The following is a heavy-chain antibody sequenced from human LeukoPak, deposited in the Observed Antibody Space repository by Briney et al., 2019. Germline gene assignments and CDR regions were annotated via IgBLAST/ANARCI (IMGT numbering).Heavy chain of an antibody. CDR2: ISYDGSNK. D-gene: IGHD3-16*01. J-gene: IGHJ3*02. CDR1: GFTFSSYG. V-gene: IGHV3-30*18. Sequence: GGSLRLSCAASGFTFSSYGMHWVRQAPGKGLEWVAVISYDGSNKYYADSVKGRFTIPRDNSKNTLYLQMNSLRAEDTAVYYCAKDWGRDDDAFDIWGQGTMVTVSS. CDR3: AKDWGRDDDAFDI.